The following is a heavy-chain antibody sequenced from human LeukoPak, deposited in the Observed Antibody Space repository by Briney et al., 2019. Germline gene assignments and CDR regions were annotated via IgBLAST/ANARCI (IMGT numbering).Heavy chain of an antibody. CDR3: AREAYGSGSYHFDY. Sequence: GASVKVSCKASGYTFNGHYMLWVRQAPGQGLEWMGWINPNSGDTNYAQKFQGRVTMTRDTSISTFYTELSRLRSDDSAVYYCAREAYGSGSYHFDYWGQGTLVTVSS. D-gene: IGHD3-10*01. V-gene: IGHV1-2*02. J-gene: IGHJ4*02. CDR1: GYTFNGHY. CDR2: INPNSGDT.